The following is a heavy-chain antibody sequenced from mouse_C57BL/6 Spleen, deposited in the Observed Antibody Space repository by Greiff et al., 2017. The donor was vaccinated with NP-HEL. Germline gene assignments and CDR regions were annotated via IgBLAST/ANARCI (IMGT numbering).Heavy chain of an antibody. CDR3: ARKGANYYLDY. D-gene: IGHD6-1*01. V-gene: IGHV1-61*01. Sequence: QVQLKQPGAELVRPGSSVKLSCKASGYTFTSYWMDWVKQRPGQGLEWIGNIYPSDSETHYNQKFKDKATLTVDKSSSTAYMQLSSLTSEDSAVYYCARKGANYYLDYWGKGTTLTVSS. J-gene: IGHJ2*01. CDR1: GYTFTSYW. CDR2: IYPSDSET.